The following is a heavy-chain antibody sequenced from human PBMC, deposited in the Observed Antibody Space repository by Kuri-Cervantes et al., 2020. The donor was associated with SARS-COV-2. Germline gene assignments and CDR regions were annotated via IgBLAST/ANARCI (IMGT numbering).Heavy chain of an antibody. CDR1: GGSISSHY. V-gene: IGHV4-59*08. Sequence: SETLSLTCSVYGGSISSHYWSWIREPPGKGLEWIGYIHYSGSTRTNPSLKSRVTISKDTSKNQFSLKLNSVTAADTAVYYCARTLYSSSSPLLYYYYYGMDVWGQGTTVTVSS. J-gene: IGHJ6*02. CDR3: ARTLYSSSSPLLYYYYYGMDV. D-gene: IGHD6-6*01. CDR2: IHYSGST.